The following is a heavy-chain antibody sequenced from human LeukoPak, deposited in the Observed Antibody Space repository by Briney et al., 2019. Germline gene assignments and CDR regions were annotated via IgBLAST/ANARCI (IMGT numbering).Heavy chain of an antibody. CDR3: ARTEFLRRAGAFDI. CDR1: GGSFSGYY. D-gene: IGHD2-21*01. Sequence: SETLSRTCAVYGGSFSGYYWSWIRQPPGKGLEWIGEINHSGSTNYNPSLESRVTILVDTSKNQFSLKLSSVTAADTAVYYCARTEFLRRAGAFDIWDQGTMVTVSS. CDR2: INHSGST. V-gene: IGHV4-34*01. J-gene: IGHJ3*02.